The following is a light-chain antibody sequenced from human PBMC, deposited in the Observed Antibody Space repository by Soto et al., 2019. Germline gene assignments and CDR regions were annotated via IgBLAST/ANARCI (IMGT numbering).Light chain of an antibody. CDR3: QQDNSYPT. V-gene: IGKV1-5*03. J-gene: IGKJ4*02. CDR1: QSISSW. CDR2: KAS. Sequence: DIQMTQSPSTLSASVGDRVTITCRASQSISSWLAWCQQKPGKAPKLLIYKASSLESGVPSRFIGSGSGTESTLTISSLQPDDFATYYCQQDNSYPTFGGGTKVEIK.